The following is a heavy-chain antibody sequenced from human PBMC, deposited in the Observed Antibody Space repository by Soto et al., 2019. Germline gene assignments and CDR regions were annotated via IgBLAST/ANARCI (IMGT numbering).Heavy chain of an antibody. CDR1: GGSISSYY. J-gene: IGHJ6*03. V-gene: IGHV4-59*08. CDR2: IYYSGST. Sequence: LTCTVSGGSISSYYWSWIRQPPGKGLEWIGYIYYSGSTNYNPSLKSRVTISVDTSKNQFSLKLSSVTAADTAVYYCARADISYCSSTSCYASYMDVWGKGTTVTVSS. CDR3: ARADISYCSSTSCYASYMDV. D-gene: IGHD2-2*01.